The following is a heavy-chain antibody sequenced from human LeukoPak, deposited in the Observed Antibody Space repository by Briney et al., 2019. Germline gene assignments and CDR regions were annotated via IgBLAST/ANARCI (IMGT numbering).Heavy chain of an antibody. CDR1: GFTFSSYA. V-gene: IGHV3-23*01. J-gene: IGHJ6*01. D-gene: IGHD3-3*01. CDR3: AKDGITIFGAYYYGMDV. Sequence: GGSLRLSCAASGFTFSSYAMSWVRQAPGKGLEWVSAISGSGGSTYYADSVKGRFTISRDNSKNTLYLQMNSLRAEDTAVYYCAKDGITIFGAYYYGMDVWGQGTTVTVSS. CDR2: ISGSGGST.